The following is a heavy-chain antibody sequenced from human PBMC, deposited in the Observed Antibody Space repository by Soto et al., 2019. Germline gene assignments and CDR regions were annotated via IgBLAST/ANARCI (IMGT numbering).Heavy chain of an antibody. J-gene: IGHJ4*02. Sequence: SQTLSLTCAISGDSVSTNSATWDWIRQSPSRGLEWLGRTYYRSNWYTDYAVSVKGRITTSPDTSNNQLSLQLNSVTPDDTAVYYCARDLRRNSGSYFDYWGQGTPVTVSS. CDR3: ARDLRRNSGSYFDY. D-gene: IGHD1-26*01. CDR2: TYYRSNWYT. V-gene: IGHV6-1*01. CDR1: GDSVSTNSAT.